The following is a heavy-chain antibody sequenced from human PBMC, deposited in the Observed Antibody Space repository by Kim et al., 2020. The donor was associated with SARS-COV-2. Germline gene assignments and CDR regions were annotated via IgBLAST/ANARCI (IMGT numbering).Heavy chain of an antibody. D-gene: IGHD2-2*01. CDR3: ARVWPYCSSTSCYHWFDP. Sequence: QGRVTITADESTSTAYMELSSLRSEDTAVYYCARVWPYCSSTSCYHWFDPWGQGTLVTVSS. V-gene: IGHV1-69*01. J-gene: IGHJ5*02.